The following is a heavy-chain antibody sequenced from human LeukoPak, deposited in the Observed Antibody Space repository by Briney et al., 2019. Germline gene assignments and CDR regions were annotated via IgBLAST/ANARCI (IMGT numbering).Heavy chain of an antibody. CDR3: ARDPDCSSTSCLSDY. CDR2: IIPILGIA. J-gene: IGHJ4*02. Sequence: ASVKVSCKASGGTFSSYAISWVRQAPGQGLEWMGRIIPILGIANYAQKFQGRVTITADKSTSTACMELSSLRSEDTAVYYCARDPDCSSTSCLSDYWGQGTLVTVSS. D-gene: IGHD2-2*01. V-gene: IGHV1-69*04. CDR1: GGTFSSYA.